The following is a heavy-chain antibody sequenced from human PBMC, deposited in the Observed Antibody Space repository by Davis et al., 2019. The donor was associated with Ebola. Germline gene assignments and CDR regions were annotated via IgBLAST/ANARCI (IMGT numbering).Heavy chain of an antibody. V-gene: IGHV3-7*03. Sequence: GESLKISCAASGFTFDDYAMHWVRQAPGKGLEWVANIKQDGSEKYYVDSVKGRFTISRDNAKNSLYLQMNSLRAEDTALYYCAKDIRGSNYGGYGMDVWGQGTTVTVSS. CDR1: GFTFDDYA. J-gene: IGHJ6*02. CDR2: IKQDGSEK. CDR3: AKDIRGSNYGGYGMDV. D-gene: IGHD4-11*01.